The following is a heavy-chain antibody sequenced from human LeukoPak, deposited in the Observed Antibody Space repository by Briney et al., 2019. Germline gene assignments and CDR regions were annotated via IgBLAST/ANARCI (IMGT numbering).Heavy chain of an antibody. CDR2: IARSGSTM. Sequence: GGSLRLSCAASGLTFSSYEMNWVRQAPGKGLEWVSYIARSGSTMYYADSVKGRFTISRDNAKNSLYLQINSLRAEDTAVYYCAREDSYGSEGFDYWGQGTLVTVSS. CDR1: GLTFSSYE. J-gene: IGHJ4*02. CDR3: AREDSYGSEGFDY. D-gene: IGHD5-18*01. V-gene: IGHV3-48*03.